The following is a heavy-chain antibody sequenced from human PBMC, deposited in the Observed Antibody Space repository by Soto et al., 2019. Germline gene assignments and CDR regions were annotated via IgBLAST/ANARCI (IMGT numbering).Heavy chain of an antibody. Sequence: SETLSLTCTVSGGSISSYYWSWIRQPPGKGLEWIGYIYYSGSTNYNPSLKSRVTISVDTSKNQFSLKLSSVTAADTAVYYSARDRMGHGYSDSSGYYYRTGYYYYGMDVWGQGTTVTVS. CDR2: IYYSGST. CDR3: ARDRMGHGYSDSSGYYYRTGYYYYGMDV. V-gene: IGHV4-59*01. J-gene: IGHJ6*01. CDR1: GGSISSYY. D-gene: IGHD3-22*01.